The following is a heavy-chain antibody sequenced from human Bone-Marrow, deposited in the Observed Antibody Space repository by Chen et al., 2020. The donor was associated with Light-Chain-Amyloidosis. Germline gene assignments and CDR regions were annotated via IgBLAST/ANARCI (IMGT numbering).Heavy chain of an antibody. J-gene: IGHJ4*02. Sequence: EVQLLESGGDLVQPGGSLRLSCAACGFTFNNYAMIWVRQPPGKGLGFVSTVRGGLSTTSYADYVKGRLTVSRDNSNNTLYLQMSSLRAEDTAIYYCARGSAATCSGARCYYFDYWGQGTMVTVSS. V-gene: IGHV3-23*01. CDR3: ARGSAATCSGARCYYFDY. CDR1: GFTFNNYA. CDR2: VRGGLSTT. D-gene: IGHD2-15*01.